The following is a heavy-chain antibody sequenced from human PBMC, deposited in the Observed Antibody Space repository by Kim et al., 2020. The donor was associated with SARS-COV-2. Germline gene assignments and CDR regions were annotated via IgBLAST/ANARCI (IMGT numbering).Heavy chain of an antibody. Sequence: LKSRVTISVDTSKNQFSLKLNSVTAADTAVYYCARDPTLYYVSGSAAFDIWGQGTMVTVSS. D-gene: IGHD3-10*01. J-gene: IGHJ3*02. V-gene: IGHV4-31*02. CDR3: ARDPTLYYVSGSAAFDI.